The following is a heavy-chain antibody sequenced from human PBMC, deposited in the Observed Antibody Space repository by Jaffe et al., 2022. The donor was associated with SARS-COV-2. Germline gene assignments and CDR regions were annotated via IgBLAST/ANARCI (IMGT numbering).Heavy chain of an antibody. D-gene: IGHD2-8*01. V-gene: IGHV3-9*01. Sequence: EVQLVESGGGLVQSGRSLRLSCAASGFTFDDYAMHWVRQAPGKGPEWVSGISWNSGYIDYADSVKGRFTISRDNAKNSLHLQVNSLRAEDTALYYCAKDMSSGFLSAIMYALDYWGQGTLVTVSS. CDR3: AKDMSSGFLSAIMYALDY. CDR1: GFTFDDYA. CDR2: ISWNSGYI. J-gene: IGHJ4*02.